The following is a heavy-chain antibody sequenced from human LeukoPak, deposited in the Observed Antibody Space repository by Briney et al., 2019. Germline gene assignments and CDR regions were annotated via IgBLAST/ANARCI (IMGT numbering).Heavy chain of an antibody. CDR2: FTPFNDNR. CDR3: ATSPVASGTLEY. V-gene: IGHV1-45*02. J-gene: IGHJ4*02. Sequence: SVEVSCKTPGYTFTDRYVHWVRQAPGQALEWMGWFTPFNDNRSLAEKFQDRVTLTGDSAVTTAYLELNRLRYDDTALYYCATSPVASGTLEYWGQGTLVTVSS. CDR1: GYTFTDRY. D-gene: IGHD6-19*01.